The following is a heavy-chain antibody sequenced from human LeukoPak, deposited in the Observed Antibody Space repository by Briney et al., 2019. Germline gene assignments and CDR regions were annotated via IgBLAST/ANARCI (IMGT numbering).Heavy chain of an antibody. CDR3: NFITMVRGVITNDY. CDR1: GGSFSGYY. V-gene: IGHV4-34*01. J-gene: IGHJ4*02. Sequence: SETLSLTCAVYGGSFSGYYWSWIRQPPGKGLEWIGEIDHSGSTNYNPSLKSRVTISVDTSKNQFSLKLSSVTAADTAVYYCNFITMVRGVITNDYWGQGTLVTVSS. D-gene: IGHD3-10*01. CDR2: IDHSGST.